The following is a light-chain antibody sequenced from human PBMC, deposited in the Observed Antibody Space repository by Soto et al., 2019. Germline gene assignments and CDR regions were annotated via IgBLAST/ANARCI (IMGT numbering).Light chain of an antibody. Sequence: DIQMTQSQSSVSASVGDRVTITCRASQDIAAYLAWYQHKPGRAPELLIHAASSLQSGVPSRFSGSGSGTDFTLTINSLPPEDFATYYCQQAYSFPITFGHGTRLEI. J-gene: IGKJ5*01. V-gene: IGKV1D-12*01. CDR3: QQAYSFPIT. CDR1: QDIAAY. CDR2: AAS.